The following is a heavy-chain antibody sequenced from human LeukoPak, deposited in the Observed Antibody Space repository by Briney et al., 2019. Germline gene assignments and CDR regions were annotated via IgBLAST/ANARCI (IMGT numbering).Heavy chain of an antibody. D-gene: IGHD1-1*01. CDR2: IIPIFGTA. CDR1: GGTFSSYA. J-gene: IGHJ5*02. V-gene: IGHV1-69*06. Sequence: SVKVSCKASGGTFSSYAISWVRQAPGQGLEWMGGIIPIFGTANYAQKFQGRITITADISTSTAYMELSSLRSEDTAVYYCAREGYNWNDPPRTNWFDPWGQGTLVIVSS. CDR3: AREGYNWNDPPRTNWFDP.